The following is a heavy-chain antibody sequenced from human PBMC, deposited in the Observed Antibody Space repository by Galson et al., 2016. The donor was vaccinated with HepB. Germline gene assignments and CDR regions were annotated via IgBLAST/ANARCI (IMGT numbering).Heavy chain of an antibody. CDR3: TRRRGSSIYAMDV. J-gene: IGHJ6*02. CDR1: GFSLSTCN. CDR2: IWSDGRNK. V-gene: IGHV3-33*07. D-gene: IGHD2-2*01. Sequence: SLRLSCAASGFSLSTCNTYWVRQAPGKGLEWVAVIWSDGRNKWYVDSVKGRFTISRDNSKNTVYLQMNSLRAEDTAMYYCTRRRGSSIYAMDVWGQGTTVIVSS.